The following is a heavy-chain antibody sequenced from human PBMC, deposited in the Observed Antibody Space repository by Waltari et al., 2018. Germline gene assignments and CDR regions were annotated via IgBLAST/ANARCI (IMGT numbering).Heavy chain of an antibody. CDR3: AIGGVETSWYWRY. D-gene: IGHD6-13*01. J-gene: IGHJ4*02. Sequence: VQVVESGGGLVQPGGSLRLSCAASGFTLSGSGMTWGRQAPGKGLEWVANIKTDGSETYYVDSVKGRFTISRDNTKNSLYLQMSSLRAEDTAVYYCAIGGVETSWYWRYWGQGTLVTVSS. CDR1: GFTLSGSG. CDR2: IKTDGSET. V-gene: IGHV3-7*01.